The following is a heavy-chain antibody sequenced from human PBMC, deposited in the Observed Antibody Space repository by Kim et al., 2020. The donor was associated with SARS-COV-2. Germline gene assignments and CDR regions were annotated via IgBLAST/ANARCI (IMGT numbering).Heavy chain of an antibody. CDR2: INPNSGGT. J-gene: IGHJ3*02. CDR1: GYTFTGYY. Sequence: ASVKVSCKASGYTFTGYYMHWVRQAPGQGLEWMGWINPNSGGTNYAQKFQGRVTMTRDTSISTAYMELSRLRSDDTAVYYCARYTSSGYYYPGEDAFDIWGQGTMVTVSS. D-gene: IGHD3-22*01. CDR3: ARYTSSGYYYPGEDAFDI. V-gene: IGHV1-2*02.